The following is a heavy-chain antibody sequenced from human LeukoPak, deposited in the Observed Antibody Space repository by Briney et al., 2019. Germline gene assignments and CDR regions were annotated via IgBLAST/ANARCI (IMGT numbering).Heavy chain of an antibody. CDR3: ARDWTNYFDY. D-gene: IGHD3/OR15-3a*01. CDR1: GASISDYY. Sequence: SETLSLTCTVSGASISDYYWSWIRQPPGEGLEWIGYIYHSERPNYSPSLKSRVTISVDTSNNQFSLRLTSVTAADTAVYYCARDWTNYFDYWGQGTLVTVSS. J-gene: IGHJ4*02. CDR2: IYHSERP. V-gene: IGHV4-59*01.